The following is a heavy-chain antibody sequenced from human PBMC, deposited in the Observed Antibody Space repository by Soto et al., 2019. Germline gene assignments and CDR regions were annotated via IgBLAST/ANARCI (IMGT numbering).Heavy chain of an antibody. CDR3: ARAYTDYYDSSGYQNWFDP. D-gene: IGHD3-22*01. J-gene: IGHJ5*02. V-gene: IGHV3-33*01. CDR1: GFTFSSYG. CDR2: IWYDGSNK. Sequence: QVQLVESGGGVVPPGRSLRLSCAASGFTFSSYGMPWVRQAPGQGLEWVAGIWYDGSNKYYADSVKGRFTISRDNSKNTLYLQMNSLRAEDTAVYYCARAYTDYYDSSGYQNWFDPWGQGTLVTVSS.